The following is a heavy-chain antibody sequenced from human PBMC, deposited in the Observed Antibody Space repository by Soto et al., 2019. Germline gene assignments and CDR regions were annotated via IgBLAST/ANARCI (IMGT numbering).Heavy chain of an antibody. CDR3: ARGLDAPILKNNWFDP. J-gene: IGHJ5*02. CDR2: ISAYNGNT. D-gene: IGHD2-8*01. Sequence: ASVKVSCKASGYTFTSYGISWVRQAPGQGLEWMGWISAYNGNTNYAQKLQGRVTMTTDTSTSTAYMELKSLRSDDTAVYYCARGLDAPILKNNWFDPWGQGTLVTVSS. CDR1: GYTFTSYG. V-gene: IGHV1-18*01.